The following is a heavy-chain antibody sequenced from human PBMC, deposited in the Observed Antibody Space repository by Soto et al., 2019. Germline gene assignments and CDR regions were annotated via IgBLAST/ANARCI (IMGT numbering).Heavy chain of an antibody. CDR1: GYSFRNYA. CDR2: INTGDGNT. D-gene: IGHD4-17*01. J-gene: IGHJ4*02. Sequence: ASVKVSCKASGYSFRNYAIQWVRQAPGQGLEWMGWINTGDGNTKYSQKFQGRVTISSDTSATTAYMELSSLGSEDKAIYYCARGSVTLDYWGQGTLVTVSS. V-gene: IGHV1-3*04. CDR3: ARGSVTLDY.